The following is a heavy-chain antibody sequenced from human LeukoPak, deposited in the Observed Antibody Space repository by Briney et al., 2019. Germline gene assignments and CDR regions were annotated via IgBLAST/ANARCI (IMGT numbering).Heavy chain of an antibody. Sequence: PGGSLRLSCAASGFTFDDYAMHWVRQAPGKGLEWVSLISWDGGSTYYADSVKGRFTISRDNSKNSLYLQMNSLRAEDTALYYCAKDIGYCSSTSCYAGDDYYYGMDVWGQGTTVTVSS. CDR2: ISWDGGST. CDR1: GFTFDDYA. D-gene: IGHD2-2*01. V-gene: IGHV3-43D*03. J-gene: IGHJ6*02. CDR3: AKDIGYCSSTSCYAGDDYYYGMDV.